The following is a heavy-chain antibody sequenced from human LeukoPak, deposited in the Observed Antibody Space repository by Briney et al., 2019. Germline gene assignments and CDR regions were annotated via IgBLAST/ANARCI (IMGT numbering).Heavy chain of an antibody. Sequence: SVKVSCKASGGTFSSYAISWVRQAPGQGLEWMGGIIPIFGTANYAQKFQGRVTITTDESTSTAYMELSSLRSEDTAVYYCARDLPGIAARSPGDYWGQGTLVTVSS. J-gene: IGHJ4*02. D-gene: IGHD6-6*01. CDR1: GGTFSSYA. CDR2: IIPIFGTA. CDR3: ARDLPGIAARSPGDY. V-gene: IGHV1-69*05.